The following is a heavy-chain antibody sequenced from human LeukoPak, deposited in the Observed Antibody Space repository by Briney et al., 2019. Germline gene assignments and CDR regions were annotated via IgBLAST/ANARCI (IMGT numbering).Heavy chain of an antibody. Sequence: GGSLRLSCAASGFTFSDYYMSWIRQAPGKGLEWVSYISSSSSYTNYADSVKGRFTISRDNSKNSLYLQMNSLRTEDTALYYCAKTLMTATISPYFDYWGQGTLVTVSS. CDR2: ISSSSSYT. CDR3: AKTLMTATISPYFDY. J-gene: IGHJ4*02. D-gene: IGHD5-12*01. V-gene: IGHV3-11*03. CDR1: GFTFSDYY.